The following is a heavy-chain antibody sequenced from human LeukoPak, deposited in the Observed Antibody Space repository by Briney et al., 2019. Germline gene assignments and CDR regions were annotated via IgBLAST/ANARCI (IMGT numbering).Heavy chain of an antibody. D-gene: IGHD1-26*01. CDR2: ISYDGSNK. J-gene: IGHJ4*02. CDR1: GFTFSSYA. V-gene: IGHV3-30-3*01. CDR3: ARDQILGGSYYLGY. Sequence: PGGSLRLSCAASGFTFSSYAMHWVRQAPGKGLEWVAVISYDGSNKCYADSVKGRFTISRDNSKNTLYLQMNSLRAEDTAVYYCARDQILGGSYYLGYWGQGTLVTVSS.